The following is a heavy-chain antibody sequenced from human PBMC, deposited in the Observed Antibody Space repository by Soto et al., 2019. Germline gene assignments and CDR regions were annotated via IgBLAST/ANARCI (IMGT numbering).Heavy chain of an antibody. V-gene: IGHV1-2*04. CDR1: GYTFTGYY. CDR2: INPNSGGT. J-gene: IGHJ5*02. D-gene: IGHD3-22*01. CDR3: AREGKEYYYDSSGYHGVWFDP. Sequence: ASVKVSCKASGYTFTGYYMHWVRQAPGQGLEWMGWINPNSGGTNYAQKFQGWVTMTRDTSISTAYMELSRLRSEDTAVYYCAREGKEYYYDSSGYHGVWFDPWGQGTLVTVSS.